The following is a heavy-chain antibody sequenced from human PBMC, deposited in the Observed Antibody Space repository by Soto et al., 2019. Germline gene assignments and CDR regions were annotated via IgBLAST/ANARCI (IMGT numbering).Heavy chain of an antibody. D-gene: IGHD1-1*01. CDR1: GFTLSSYG. J-gene: IGHJ3*02. V-gene: IGHV3-23*01. Sequence: EVQLLESGGGLAQPGGSLRLSCVASGFTLSSYGMSWVRQAPGKGLEWVSGFSGSGDSSHYADSVKGRFTISRDNSKNTLYLQMNSLRAEDTAVYYCAKNELRIDAFDIWGQGTMVIVSS. CDR2: FSGSGDSS. CDR3: AKNELRIDAFDI.